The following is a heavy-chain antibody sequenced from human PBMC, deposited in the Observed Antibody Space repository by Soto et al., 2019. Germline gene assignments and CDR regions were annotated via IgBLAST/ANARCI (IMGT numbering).Heavy chain of an antibody. CDR2: IRNKNKSYTT. J-gene: IGHJ4*02. D-gene: IGHD1-1*01. V-gene: IGHV3-72*01. CDR3: VRVPLDLLTTYFDS. Sequence: EVQLVESGGGLVQPGGSLRLSCTTSGFTFSDHYMDWVRQAPGGGLGWVGRIRNKNKSYTTDCAGSVKGRLTISRDDSKNSLHLQMNSLKTEDTAVYFCVRVPLDLLTTYFDSWGPGTMVTVSS. CDR1: GFTFSDHY.